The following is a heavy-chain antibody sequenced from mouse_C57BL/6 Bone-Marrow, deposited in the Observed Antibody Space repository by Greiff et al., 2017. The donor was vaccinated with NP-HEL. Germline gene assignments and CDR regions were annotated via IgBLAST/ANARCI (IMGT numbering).Heavy chain of an antibody. Sequence: QVQLQQPGAELVKPGASVKMSCKASGYTFTSYWITWVKQRPGQGLEWIGDIYPGSGSTNYNEKFKSKATLPVDTSSSTAYMQLSSLPSEDSAVYYCARGSDYSLWYFDVWGTGTTVTVSS. D-gene: IGHD6-2*01. CDR1: GYTFTSYW. J-gene: IGHJ1*03. CDR3: ARGSDYSLWYFDV. V-gene: IGHV1-55*01. CDR2: IYPGSGST.